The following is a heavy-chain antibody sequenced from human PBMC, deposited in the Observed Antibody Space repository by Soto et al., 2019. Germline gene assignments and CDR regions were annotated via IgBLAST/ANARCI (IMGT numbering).Heavy chain of an antibody. CDR3: ARESEDLTSNFDY. J-gene: IGHJ4*02. V-gene: IGHV3-21*06. CDR1: GFTFTRYS. Sequence: GSLRVSCAASGFTFTRYSMNWVRQAPGKGLEWVSSISSTTNYIYYGDSMKGRFTISRDNAKNSLYLEMNSLRAEDTAVYYCARESEDLTSNFDYWGQGTLVTVSS. CDR2: ISSTTNYI.